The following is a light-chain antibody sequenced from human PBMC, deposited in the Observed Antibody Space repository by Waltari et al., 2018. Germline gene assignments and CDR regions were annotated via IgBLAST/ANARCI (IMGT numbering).Light chain of an antibody. CDR1: SSDVGGYNY. CDR2: DVS. Sequence: QSALTQPASVSGSPGQSITISCTGTSSDVGGYNYVSWYQQHPGKAPKLMSYDVSNRPSGVSNRFSGSKSGNTASLTISGLQAEDEADYYCSSYTSSFIYVFGTGTKVTVL. V-gene: IGLV2-14*03. J-gene: IGLJ1*01. CDR3: SSYTSSFIYV.